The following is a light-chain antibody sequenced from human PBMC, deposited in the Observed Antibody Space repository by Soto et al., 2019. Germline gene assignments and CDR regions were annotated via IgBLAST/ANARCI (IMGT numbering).Light chain of an antibody. V-gene: IGKV1-39*01. Sequence: DIQMTQSPSSLSASVGDRVTITCLAGQSISSYLNWYQQKPGKAPKLLIYAASSLQSGVPSRFSGSGSGTDFTLTISSLQPEDFATYYCQQSYSTPRTFGQGTKVDIK. CDR3: QQSYSTPRT. CDR1: QSISSY. CDR2: AAS. J-gene: IGKJ1*01.